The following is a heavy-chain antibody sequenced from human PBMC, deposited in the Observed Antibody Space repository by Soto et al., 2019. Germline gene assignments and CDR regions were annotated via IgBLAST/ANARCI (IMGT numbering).Heavy chain of an antibody. CDR3: ARENFFGVVREYYFDY. V-gene: IGHV1-2*04. J-gene: IGHJ4*02. CDR1: GYRFTGYH. D-gene: IGHD3-3*01. CDR2: VNPNGGGT. Sequence: QVQLVQSGAEVKKPGASVKVSCKASGYRFTGYHIHWVRQAPGQGLEWMGWVNPNGGGTNYAQKFQGCVTMTRDTSINTAYMELTRLTSDDTAVYYCARENFFGVVREYYFDYWGQGTLVTVSS.